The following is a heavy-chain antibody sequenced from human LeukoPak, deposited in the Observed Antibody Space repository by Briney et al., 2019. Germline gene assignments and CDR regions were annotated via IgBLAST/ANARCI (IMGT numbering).Heavy chain of an antibody. CDR2: ISSTSGYT. CDR3: AREARDYFEGTGHHFDY. CDR1: GFTFRDYY. D-gene: IGHD3-22*01. V-gene: IGHV3-11*05. J-gene: IGHJ4*02. Sequence: GGSLRLSCAASGFTFRDYYMSWIRQAPGKGLEWVSYISSTSGYTNYVDSVKGRFTISRDKSKNSLYLQMNSLRAEDTAVYYCAREARDYFEGTGHHFDYWGQGILVTVSS.